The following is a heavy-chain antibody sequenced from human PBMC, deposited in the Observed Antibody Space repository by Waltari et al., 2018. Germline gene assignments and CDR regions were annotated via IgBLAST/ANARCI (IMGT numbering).Heavy chain of an antibody. D-gene: IGHD2-15*01. V-gene: IGHV4-59*01. Sequence: QVQLQESGPGLVKPSETLSLTCTVSGGSISSYYWSWIRQPPGKGLEWIGYIYYSGSTNYNPSLKSRVTISVDTSKNQFSLKLSSVTAADTAVYYCARSLSKWSQDYWGQGTLVTVSS. J-gene: IGHJ4*02. CDR2: IYYSGST. CDR1: GGSISSYY. CDR3: ARSLSKWSQDY.